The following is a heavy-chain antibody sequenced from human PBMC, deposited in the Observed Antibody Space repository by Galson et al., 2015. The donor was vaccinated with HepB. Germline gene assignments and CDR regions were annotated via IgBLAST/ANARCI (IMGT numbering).Heavy chain of an antibody. D-gene: IGHD5-18*01. Sequence: SLRLSCAASGFTVSSNYMSWVRQAPGKGLEWVSVIYSGDSTYYADSVKGRFTISRDNSKNTLYLQMNSLRAEDTAVYYCASFFGRGYSYGFDGDGDYWGQGTLVTVSS. V-gene: IGHV3-66*01. CDR1: GFTVSSNY. CDR2: IYSGDST. J-gene: IGHJ4*02. CDR3: ASFFGRGYSYGFDGDGDY.